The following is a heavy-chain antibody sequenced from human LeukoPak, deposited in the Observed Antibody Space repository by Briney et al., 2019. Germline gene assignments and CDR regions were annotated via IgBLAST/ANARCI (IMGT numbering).Heavy chain of an antibody. CDR1: GYTFTSYG. J-gene: IGHJ4*02. V-gene: IGHV1-18*01. CDR2: ISAYNGNT. CDR3: ARIGRPGIAAAGTSSMDY. Sequence: ASVKVSCKASGYTFTSYGISLVRQAPGQGLEWMGWISAYNGNTNYAQKLQGRVTMTTDTSTSTAYMELRSLRSDYTAVYYCARIGRPGIAAAGTSSMDYWGQGTLVTVSS. D-gene: IGHD6-13*01.